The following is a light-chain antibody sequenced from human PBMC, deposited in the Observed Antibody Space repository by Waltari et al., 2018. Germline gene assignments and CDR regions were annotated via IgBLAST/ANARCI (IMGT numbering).Light chain of an antibody. CDR2: QGT. V-gene: IGLV2-23*01. CDR3: CSYAGTWL. CDR1: NNDVGTYDL. Sequence: QSALTQPASMSASPGQSITISCTATNNDVGTYDLVSWYQQHPGRAPKLLIFQGTKRPSEVSGRVSASKSADTASLTISGLQPEDEADYYGCSYAGTWLFGGGTKVTVL. J-gene: IGLJ3*02.